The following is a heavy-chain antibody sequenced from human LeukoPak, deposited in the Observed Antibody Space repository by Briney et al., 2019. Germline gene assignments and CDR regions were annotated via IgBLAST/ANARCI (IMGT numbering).Heavy chain of an antibody. Sequence: SETLSLTCIVSGGSISSYYWSWFRPPPGKGLVWCGFIYYSGSTNYNPSLKRRVTISVDTSKNHFSLKLSSVTAADTAVYYCARTSRSWRGYFDYWGQGTLVTVSS. CDR1: GGSISSYY. D-gene: IGHD6-13*01. V-gene: IGHV4-59*08. CDR3: ARTSRSWRGYFDY. J-gene: IGHJ4*02. CDR2: IYYSGST.